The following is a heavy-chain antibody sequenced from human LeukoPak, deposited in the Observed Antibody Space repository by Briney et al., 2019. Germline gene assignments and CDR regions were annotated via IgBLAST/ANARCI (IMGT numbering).Heavy chain of an antibody. J-gene: IGHJ4*02. CDR2: IKQDGSEK. D-gene: IGHD2-15*01. Sequence: GGSLRLSCAASGFTVSSNYMSWVRQAPGKGLEWVANIKQDGSEKYYVDSVKGRFTISRDNAKNSLYLQMNSLRAEDTAVYYCARDPRMRYFDYWGQGTLVTVSS. CDR1: GFTVSSNY. V-gene: IGHV3-7*01. CDR3: ARDPRMRYFDY.